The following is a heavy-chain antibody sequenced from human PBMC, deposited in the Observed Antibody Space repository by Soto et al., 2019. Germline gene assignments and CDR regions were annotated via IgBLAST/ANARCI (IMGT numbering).Heavy chain of an antibody. D-gene: IGHD3-3*01. Sequence: AGGSLRLSCAASGFTFSSYAIHWVRQAPGKGLEWVAVISYEGSNKYYADSVKGRFTISRDNSKNTLYLQMNSLRAEDTAVYYCAREWMSGITIFGVVITRYGMDVWGQGTTVTVSS. V-gene: IGHV3-30-3*01. CDR1: GFTFSSYA. CDR2: ISYEGSNK. CDR3: AREWMSGITIFGVVITRYGMDV. J-gene: IGHJ6*02.